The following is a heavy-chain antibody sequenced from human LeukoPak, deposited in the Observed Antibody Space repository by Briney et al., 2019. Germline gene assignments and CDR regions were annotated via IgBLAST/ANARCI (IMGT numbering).Heavy chain of an antibody. D-gene: IGHD2-15*01. V-gene: IGHV1-18*04. J-gene: IGHJ4*02. CDR1: GYTFTSCG. CDR3: ARVLCSGGSCPADY. CDR2: ISAYNGNT. Sequence: ASVKVSCKASGYTFTSCGISWVRQAPGQGLEWMGWISAYNGNTNYAQKLQGRVTMTTDTSTSTAYMELRSLRSDDTAVYYCARVLCSGGSCPADYWGQGTLVTVSS.